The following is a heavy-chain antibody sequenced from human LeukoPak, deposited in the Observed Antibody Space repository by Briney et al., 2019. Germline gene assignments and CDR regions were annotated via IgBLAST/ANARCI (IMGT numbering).Heavy chain of an antibody. Sequence: SETLSLTCTVSGGSISSSSYYWGWIRQPPGKGLEWIGYIYNSGSSNYNPSLKSRVTISVDTSKNQFSLKLSSVTAADTAVYYCARTKVGASYYFDYWGQGTLVTVSS. CDR1: GGSISSSSYY. V-gene: IGHV4-61*05. CDR2: IYNSGSS. D-gene: IGHD1-26*01. CDR3: ARTKVGASYYFDY. J-gene: IGHJ4*02.